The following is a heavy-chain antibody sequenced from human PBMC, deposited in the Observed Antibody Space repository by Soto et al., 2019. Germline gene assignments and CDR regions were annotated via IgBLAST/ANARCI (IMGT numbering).Heavy chain of an antibody. J-gene: IGHJ6*02. D-gene: IGHD2-15*01. CDR3: ASAVVVAAKDYYYYGIDV. V-gene: IGHV1-69*01. Sequence: QVQLVQSGAEVKKPGSSVKVSCKASGGTFSSYAISWVRQAPGQGLEWMGGIIPSFGTANYAQKFQGRVTITADEYTSTAYMELSSLRSEDTAVYYCASAVVVAAKDYYYYGIDVWGQGTTVTVSS. CDR2: IIPSFGTA. CDR1: GGTFSSYA.